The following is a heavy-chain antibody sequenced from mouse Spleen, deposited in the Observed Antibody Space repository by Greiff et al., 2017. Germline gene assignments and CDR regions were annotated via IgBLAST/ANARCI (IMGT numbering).Heavy chain of an antibody. CDR2: ISYDGSN. CDR3: ARDLGRGDDY. V-gene: IGHV3-6*01. CDR1: GYSITSGYY. D-gene: IGHD4-1*01. Sequence: ESGPGLVKPSQSLSLTCSVTGYSITSGYYWNWIRQFPGNKLEWMGYISYDGSNNYNPSLKNRISITRDTSKNQFFLKLNSVTTEDTATYYCARDLGRGDDYWGQGTTLTVSS. J-gene: IGHJ2*01.